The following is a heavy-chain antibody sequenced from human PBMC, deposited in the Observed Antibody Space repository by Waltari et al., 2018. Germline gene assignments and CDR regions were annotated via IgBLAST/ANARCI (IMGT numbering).Heavy chain of an antibody. D-gene: IGHD6-6*01. CDR3: ARDLGRGSSFYYYYGMDV. J-gene: IGHJ6*02. CDR2: IIPIFGTA. CDR1: GGTFSRYA. Sequence: QVQLVQSGAEVKKPGSSVQVSCKASGGTFSRYAISWVRQAPGQGLEWMGGIIPIFGTANYAQKFQGRVTITADESTSTAYMELSSLRSEDTAVYYCARDLGRGSSFYYYYGMDVWGQGTTVTVSS. V-gene: IGHV1-69*01.